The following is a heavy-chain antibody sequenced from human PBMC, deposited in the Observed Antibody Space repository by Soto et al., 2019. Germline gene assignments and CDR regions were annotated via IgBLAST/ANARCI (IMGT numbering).Heavy chain of an antibody. V-gene: IGHV4-59*08. D-gene: IGHD4-17*01. CDR2: IYYSGST. Sequence: SETLSLTCTVSGGSISSYYWSWIRQPPGKGLEWIGYIYYSGSTNYNPSLKSRVTISVDTSKNQFSLKLSSVTAADTAVYYCARHKGYGEKNWFDPWGQGTLVTVS. J-gene: IGHJ5*02. CDR3: ARHKGYGEKNWFDP. CDR1: GGSISSYY.